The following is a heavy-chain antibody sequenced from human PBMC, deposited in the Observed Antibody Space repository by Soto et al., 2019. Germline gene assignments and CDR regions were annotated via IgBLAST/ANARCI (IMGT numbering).Heavy chain of an antibody. CDR1: GFTFSSYS. CDR2: ISSSSSYI. J-gene: IGHJ4*02. CDR3: AGDRNSGYDFDY. D-gene: IGHD5-12*01. Sequence: GGSLRLSCAASGFTFSSYSMNWVRQAPGKGLEWVSSISSSSSYIYYADSVKGRFTISRDNAKNSLYLQMNSLRAEDTAVYYCAGDRNSGYDFDYWGQGTLVTVSS. V-gene: IGHV3-21*01.